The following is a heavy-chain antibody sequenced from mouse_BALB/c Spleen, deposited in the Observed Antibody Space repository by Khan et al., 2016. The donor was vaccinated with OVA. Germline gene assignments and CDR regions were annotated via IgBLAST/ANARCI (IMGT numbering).Heavy chain of an antibody. D-gene: IGHD2-4*01. CDR2: INPSTGYT. CDR3: ARRGNDYACFAY. V-gene: IGHV1-7*01. Sequence: QVQLQQSGAELAKPGASVKMSCKASGYTFTNYWMHWVKQRPGQGLEWIGYINPSTGYTEYNQKFKDKATLTADKSSSTAYMQLSSLTSEDSAVYYWARRGNDYACFAYWGQGTLVTVSA. J-gene: IGHJ3*01. CDR1: GYTFTNYW.